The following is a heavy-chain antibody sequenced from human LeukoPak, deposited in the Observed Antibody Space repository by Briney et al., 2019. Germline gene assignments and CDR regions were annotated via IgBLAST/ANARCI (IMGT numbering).Heavy chain of an antibody. CDR1: GGSFSGYY. Sequence: SETLSLTCAVYGGSFSGYYWSWIRQPPGKGLEWIGSIYYSGSTYYNPSLKSRVTISVDTSKNQFSLKLSSVTAADTAVYYCARHQVDSYPAPGINWFDPWGQGTLVTVSS. J-gene: IGHJ5*02. V-gene: IGHV4-34*01. CDR3: ARHQVDSYPAPGINWFDP. CDR2: IYYSGST. D-gene: IGHD3-10*01.